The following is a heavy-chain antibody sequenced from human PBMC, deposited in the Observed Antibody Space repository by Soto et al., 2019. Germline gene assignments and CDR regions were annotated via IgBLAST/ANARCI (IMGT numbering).Heavy chain of an antibody. CDR3: ARVERGTATTVVDAFDI. CDR1: FGFVSSGSYY. CDR2: MSHSGGT. J-gene: IGHJ3*02. V-gene: IGHV4-61*01. Sequence: SQPLSLTCTVYFGFVSSGSYYWSLIQQPPLKGLEWIGEMSHSGGTHFNPSLKSRVTISVDTSKNQFSLMMSSVTAADTALYYCARVERGTATTVVDAFDIWGPGTMVTVSS. D-gene: IGHD1-1*01.